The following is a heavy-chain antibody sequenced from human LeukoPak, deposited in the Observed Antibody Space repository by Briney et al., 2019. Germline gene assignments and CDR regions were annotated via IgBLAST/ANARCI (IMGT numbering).Heavy chain of an antibody. CDR3: AKALIAVAGTPGDY. Sequence: PGGSLRLSCAASKSTFSSYAVSWVRQAPGKGLEWVSAISGSGGSTYYADSVKGRFTISRDNSKNTLYLQMNSLRAEDTAVYYCAKALIAVAGTPGDYWGQGTLVTVSS. CDR2: ISGSGGST. D-gene: IGHD6-19*01. J-gene: IGHJ4*02. V-gene: IGHV3-23*01. CDR1: KSTFSSYA.